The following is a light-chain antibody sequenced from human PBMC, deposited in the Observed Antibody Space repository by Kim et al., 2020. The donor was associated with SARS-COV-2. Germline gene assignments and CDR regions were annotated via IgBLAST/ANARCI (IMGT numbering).Light chain of an antibody. V-gene: IGLV2-11*03. CDR3: CSYAGSYTWV. CDR2: DVS. J-gene: IGLJ3*02. CDR1: SNDVATYHY. Sequence: GQSVTISCTGTSNDVATYHYVSWYQQLPGKAPRVLIYDVSQRPSGVPDRFSGSKSDNTASLTISGLQAEDEADYYCCSYAGSYTWVFGGGTQLTVL.